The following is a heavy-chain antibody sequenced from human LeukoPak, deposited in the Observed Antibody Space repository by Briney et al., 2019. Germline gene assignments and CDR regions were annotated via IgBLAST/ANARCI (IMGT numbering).Heavy chain of an antibody. V-gene: IGHV4-61*01. Sequence: PSETLSLTCTVSGGSISSGSYYWSWIRQPPGKGLEWIGYIYYSGSTNYNPSLKSRVTISVDTSKNQFSLKLSSVTAEDTAVYYCARDRVGAARPLDYWGQGTLVTVSS. D-gene: IGHD1-26*01. CDR3: ARDRVGAARPLDY. CDR2: IYYSGST. CDR1: GGSISSGSYY. J-gene: IGHJ4*02.